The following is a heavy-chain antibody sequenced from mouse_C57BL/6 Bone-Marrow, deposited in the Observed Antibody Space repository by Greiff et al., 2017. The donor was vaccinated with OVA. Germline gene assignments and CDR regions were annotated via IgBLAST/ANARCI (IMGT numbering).Heavy chain of an antibody. CDR1: GFTFSDAW. CDR3: TSYYGSSCGFAY. J-gene: IGHJ3*01. CDR2: IRNKANNHAT. D-gene: IGHD1-1*01. Sequence: EVKLEESGGGLVQPGGSLKLSCAASGFTFSDAWMDWVRQSPEKGLEWVAEIRNKANNHATYYAESVNGRFTISRDDSIWRVSLLMHSLIASYTGIYYCTSYYGSSCGFAYWGQVTLVTVSA. V-gene: IGHV6-6*01.